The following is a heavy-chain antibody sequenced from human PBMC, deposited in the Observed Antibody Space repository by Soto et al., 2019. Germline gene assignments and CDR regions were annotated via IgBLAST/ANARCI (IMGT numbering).Heavy chain of an antibody. J-gene: IGHJ6*02. Sequence: ASVKVSCKASGYTFTGYYMHWVRQAPGQGLEWMGWINPNSGGTSYAQKFQGWVTMTRDTSISTAYMELSRLRSDDTAVYYCARGGVLYYYDSSGSWDYYYGMDVWGQGTTVTVSS. CDR1: GYTFTGYY. D-gene: IGHD3-22*01. CDR2: INPNSGGT. CDR3: ARGGVLYYYDSSGSWDYYYGMDV. V-gene: IGHV1-2*04.